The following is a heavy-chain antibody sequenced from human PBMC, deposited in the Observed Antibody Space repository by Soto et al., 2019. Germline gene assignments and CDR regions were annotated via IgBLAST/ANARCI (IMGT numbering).Heavy chain of an antibody. Sequence: SETLSLTCTVSGGSISSGGYYLSWIRQHPGKGLEWIGYIYYSGSTYYNPSLKSRATISVDTSKNQFSLKLSSVTAADTAVYSFARGAGSRSFFPNRAQGTLVTVSS. CDR1: GGSISSGGYY. CDR3: ARGAGSRSFFPN. D-gene: IGHD3-10*01. CDR2: IYYSGST. V-gene: IGHV4-31*03. J-gene: IGHJ4*02.